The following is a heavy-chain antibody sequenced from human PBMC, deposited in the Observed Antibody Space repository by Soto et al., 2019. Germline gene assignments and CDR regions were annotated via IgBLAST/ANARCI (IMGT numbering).Heavy chain of an antibody. V-gene: IGHV5-51*01. Sequence: GESLKISCKGSGYSFSIYWIGWVRQMPGKGLEWMGIIYPGDSDTRYTPSFQGQVTISADKSTSTAYLQWSSLEASDTAIYYCARHTNSGRTIDYWGQGTLVTVSS. D-gene: IGHD3-10*01. CDR2: IYPGDSDT. CDR3: ARHTNSGRTIDY. CDR1: GYSFSIYW. J-gene: IGHJ4*02.